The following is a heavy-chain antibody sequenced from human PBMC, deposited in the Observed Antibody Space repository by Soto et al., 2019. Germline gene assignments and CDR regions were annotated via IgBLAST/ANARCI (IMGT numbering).Heavy chain of an antibody. V-gene: IGHV4-31*03. D-gene: IGHD3-10*01. CDR1: GGSISSGGYY. CDR2: IYYSGST. CDR3: ARDRGAAMVKELLWFGDGGDYYYGMDV. Sequence: PSETLSLTCTVSGGSISSGGYYWSWIRQHPGKGLEWIGYIYYSGSTYYNPSLKSRVTISVDTSKNQFSLKLSSVTAADTAVYYCARDRGAAMVKELLWFGDGGDYYYGMDVWGQGTTVTVSS. J-gene: IGHJ6*02.